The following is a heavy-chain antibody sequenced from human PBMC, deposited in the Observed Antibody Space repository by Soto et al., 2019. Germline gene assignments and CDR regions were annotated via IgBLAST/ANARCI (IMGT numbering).Heavy chain of an antibody. Sequence: XETLPLTCSVSGGSIGTSAYYWGWIRQAPGKGLEWIGSINHSGNTYLSPSLKDRVTMSVDTSKNSFSLKLRSATAADTGLYYCSRPAPEGFDHWRQGPLVTVSS. J-gene: IGHJ5*02. CDR2: INHSGNT. V-gene: IGHV4-39*01. CDR3: SRPAPEGFDH. CDR1: GGSIGTSAYY.